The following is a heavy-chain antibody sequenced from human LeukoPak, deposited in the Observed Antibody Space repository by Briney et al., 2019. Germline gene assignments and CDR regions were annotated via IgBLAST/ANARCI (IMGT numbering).Heavy chain of an antibody. CDR1: GDSVSSNSAA. CDR3: ARDSLGIQLWLPGEPFDY. Sequence: SQTLSLTCAIFGDSVSSNSAAWNWIRQSPSRGLEWLGRTYYRSKWYNDYAVSVKSRITINPDTSKNQFSLQLNSVTPEDTAVYYCARDSLGIQLWLPGEPFDYWGQGTLVTVSS. J-gene: IGHJ4*02. CDR2: TYYRSKWYN. D-gene: IGHD5-18*01. V-gene: IGHV6-1*01.